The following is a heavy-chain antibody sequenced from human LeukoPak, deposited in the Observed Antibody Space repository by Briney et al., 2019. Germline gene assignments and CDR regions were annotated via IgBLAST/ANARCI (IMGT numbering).Heavy chain of an antibody. CDR2: ISSSGSTI. D-gene: IGHD6-13*01. CDR3: ARVGYSSSWYVYYYMDV. J-gene: IGHJ6*03. V-gene: IGHV3-11*04. Sequence: GGSLRLSCAASGFTFSDYYMSWIRQAPGKGLEWVSYISSSGSTIYYADSLKGRFTISRDNAKNPLYLQMNSLRAEDTAVYYCARVGYSSSWYVYYYMDVWGKGTTVTVSS. CDR1: GFTFSDYY.